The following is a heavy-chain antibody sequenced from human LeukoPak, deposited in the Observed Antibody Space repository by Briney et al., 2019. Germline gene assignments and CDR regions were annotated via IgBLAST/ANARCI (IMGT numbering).Heavy chain of an antibody. D-gene: IGHD2-2*01. CDR1: GGSISSGGYS. CDR3: ARGRGYCSSTSCYEVDY. V-gene: IGHV4-30-2*01. Sequence: SETLSLTCAVSGGSISSGGYSWSWIRQPPGKGLEWIGYIYRSGSTYYNPSLKSRVTISVDRSKNQFSLKLSSVTAADTAVYYCARGRGYCSSTSCYEVDYWGQGTLVTVSS. CDR2: IYRSGST. J-gene: IGHJ4*02.